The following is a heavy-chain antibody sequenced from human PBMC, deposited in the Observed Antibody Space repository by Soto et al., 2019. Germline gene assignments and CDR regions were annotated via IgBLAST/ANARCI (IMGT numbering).Heavy chain of an antibody. D-gene: IGHD3-16*01. J-gene: IGHJ4*02. CDR3: AKLRDLAY. V-gene: IGHV3-23*01. Sequence: EAQLLESGGGLVQPGGSLRLSCAASGPTFSSSVMSWVRQAPGKGLEWVSTITENGGTTFNADSVRGRFTISRDNSKNTVYLQMNSLRAEDTAVYYCAKLRDLAYWGQGTLVTVSS. CDR2: ITENGGTT. CDR1: GPTFSSSV.